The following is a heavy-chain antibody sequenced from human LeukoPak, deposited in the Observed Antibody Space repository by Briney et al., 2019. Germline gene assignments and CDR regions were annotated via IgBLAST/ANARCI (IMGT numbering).Heavy chain of an antibody. V-gene: IGHV1-8*01. CDR3: ARGRGGTIIRGYLDS. CDR2: VNTNSGGT. Sequence: ASVKVSCKASGYTFTNFDIMWVRQATGQGLEWMGWVNTNSGGTGYAQKFQGRVSMTRDTSIGTAYMELNSLRSEDTAIYYCARGRGGTIIRGYLDSWGQGTLVSVSS. D-gene: IGHD3-10*01. CDR1: GYTFTNFD. J-gene: IGHJ4*02.